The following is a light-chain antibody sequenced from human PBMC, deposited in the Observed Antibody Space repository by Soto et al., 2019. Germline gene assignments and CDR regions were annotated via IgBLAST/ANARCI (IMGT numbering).Light chain of an antibody. Sequence: QSVLTQAPSASGTAGQRVTISCAGSGSNIGRSSVNWYQHLPGTAPKLLIYSNDRRPSGVPERFSGSKSGTSASLAISGLQSEDGADYYCSAWDDSLNGLYVFGTGTKVTVL. CDR2: SND. CDR1: GSNIGRSS. V-gene: IGLV1-44*01. J-gene: IGLJ1*01. CDR3: SAWDDSLNGLYV.